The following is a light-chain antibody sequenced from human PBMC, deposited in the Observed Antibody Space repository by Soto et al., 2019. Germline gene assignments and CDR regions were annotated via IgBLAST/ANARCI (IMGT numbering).Light chain of an antibody. J-gene: IGLJ1*01. V-gene: IGLV1-44*01. CDR3: AAWDDSLNGDYV. Sequence: LTQPPSASGTPGQRVTISCSGSSSNIGSNTVNWYQQLPGTAPKLLIYSNNQRPSGVPDRFSGSKSGTSASLAISGLQSEDEADYYCAAWDDSLNGDYVFGTGTKVTVL. CDR1: SSNIGSNT. CDR2: SNN.